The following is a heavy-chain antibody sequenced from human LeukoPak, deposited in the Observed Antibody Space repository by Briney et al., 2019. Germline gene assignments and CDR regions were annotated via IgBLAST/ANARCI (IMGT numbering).Heavy chain of an antibody. V-gene: IGHV3-11*01. CDR1: GFTFSDYY. D-gene: IGHD3-22*01. Sequence: PGGSLRLSCAASGFTFSDYYMSWIRQAPGKGLEWVSYICDSGRTIYYADSVKGRFTISRDNAKNSVYLQMDKLRAEDTAVYYWARDRLGDYDHSGYYDKWGQGTLVTVSS. J-gene: IGHJ4*02. CDR2: ICDSGRTI. CDR3: ARDRLGDYDHSGYYDK.